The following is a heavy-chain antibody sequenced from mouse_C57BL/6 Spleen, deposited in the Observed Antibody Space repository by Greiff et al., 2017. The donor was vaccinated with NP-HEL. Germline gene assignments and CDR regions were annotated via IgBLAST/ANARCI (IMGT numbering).Heavy chain of an antibody. CDR3: ARPGYPWYFYV. Sequence: VQLKESGGGLVKPGGSLKLSCAASGFTFSDYGMHWVRQAPEKGLEWVAYISSGSSTIYYADTVKGRFTISRDNAKNTLFLQMTSLRSEATAMYYCARPGYPWYFYVWGTGTTVTVSS. J-gene: IGHJ1*03. D-gene: IGHD5-1-1*01. V-gene: IGHV5-17*01. CDR2: ISSGSSTI. CDR1: GFTFSDYG.